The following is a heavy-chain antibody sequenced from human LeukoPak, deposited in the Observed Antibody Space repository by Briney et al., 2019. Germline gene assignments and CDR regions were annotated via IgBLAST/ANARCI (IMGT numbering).Heavy chain of an antibody. CDR1: GYTFTGYY. V-gene: IGHV3-9*01. D-gene: IGHD3-22*01. CDR2: ISWNSGSI. CDR3: AKDGYDSSGYGRAFDI. Sequence: SCKASGYTFTGYYMHWVRQAPGKGLEWVSGISWNSGSIGYADSVKGRFTISRDNAKNSLYLQMNSLRAEDTALYYCAKDGYDSSGYGRAFDIWGQGTMVTVSS. J-gene: IGHJ3*02.